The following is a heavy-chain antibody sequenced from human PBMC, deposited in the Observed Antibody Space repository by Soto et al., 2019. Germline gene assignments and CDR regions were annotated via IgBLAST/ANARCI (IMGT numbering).Heavy chain of an antibody. J-gene: IGHJ4*02. CDR2: IDHSGST. D-gene: IGHD3-10*01. CDR1: GGSFSGYY. Sequence: SETLSLTFAVYGGSFSGYYWSWIRQPPGKGLEWIGEIDHSGSTNYNPSLKSRVTISVDTSKNQFSLKLSSVTAADTAVYYCARGGHLRTITMVRGVIIGLDYWGQGTLVTVSS. V-gene: IGHV4-34*01. CDR3: ARGGHLRTITMVRGVIIGLDY.